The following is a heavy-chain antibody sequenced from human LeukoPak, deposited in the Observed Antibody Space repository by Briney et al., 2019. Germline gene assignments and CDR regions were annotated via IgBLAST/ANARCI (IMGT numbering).Heavy chain of an antibody. CDR2: IYTSWNT. J-gene: IGHJ3*02. V-gene: IGHV4-4*07. Sequence: SQTLSLTCTVSGGSITSDNWSWIWEPAWKGQECIWRIYTSWNTTYNTSLTSRVTMSVDKSRNQFSLKLSSVTAPDTAVYYCASPLRDYYDSRGYRIDGFDIWGQGTMVTVSS. CDR3: ASPLRDYYDSRGYRIDGFDI. CDR1: GGSITSDN. D-gene: IGHD3-22*01.